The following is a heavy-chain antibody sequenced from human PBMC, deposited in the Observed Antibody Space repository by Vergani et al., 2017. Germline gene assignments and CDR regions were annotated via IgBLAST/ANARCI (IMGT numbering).Heavy chain of an antibody. CDR2: IYWDDDK. D-gene: IGHD1-1*01. CDR3: AHSHNCNDPNNWFDP. V-gene: IGHV2-5*02. Sequence: QITLKESGPTLVKPTQTLTLTCTFSGFSLSTSGVGVGWIRQPPGKALEWLALIYWDDDKRYSPSLKSRLTITKDTPKNQVVLTMTNMDPVDTATYYCAHSHNCNDPNNWFDPWGQGTLVTVSS. CDR1: GFSLSTSGVG. J-gene: IGHJ5*02.